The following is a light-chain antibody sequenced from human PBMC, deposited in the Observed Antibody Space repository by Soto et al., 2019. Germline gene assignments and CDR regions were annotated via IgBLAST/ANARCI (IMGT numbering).Light chain of an antibody. CDR1: QSVLYSSNNNDY. J-gene: IGKJ2*01. CDR2: RAS. Sequence: DIVMTQSPDSLAVSLGERATINCKSSQSVLYSSNNNDYLAWYQQKPGQPPKLLIYRASTRESGVPDRFSGSGSGTDFTLTISSLQADDVAVYYCHQYYGVPRTFGQGTRLEIK. CDR3: HQYYGVPRT. V-gene: IGKV4-1*01.